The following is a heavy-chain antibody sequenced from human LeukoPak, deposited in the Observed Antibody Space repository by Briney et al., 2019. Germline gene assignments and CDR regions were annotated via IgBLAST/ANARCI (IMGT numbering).Heavy chain of an antibody. Sequence: QTGGSLRLSCAASGFTFSSYGMHWVRQAPGKGLEWVAVISYDRSNKYYADSVKGRFTISRDNSKNTLYLQMNSLRVEDTAVYYCARETRGRQLDAFDIWGQGTMVTVSS. CDR2: ISYDRSNK. CDR3: ARETRGRQLDAFDI. D-gene: IGHD6-13*01. J-gene: IGHJ3*02. CDR1: GFTFSSYG. V-gene: IGHV3-30*03.